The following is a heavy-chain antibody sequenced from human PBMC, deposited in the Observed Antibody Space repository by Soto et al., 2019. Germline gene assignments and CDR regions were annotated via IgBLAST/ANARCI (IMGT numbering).Heavy chain of an antibody. V-gene: IGHV1-69*13. CDR1: GGNFSSYA. D-gene: IGHD2-2*02. Sequence: ASVKVSCKASGGNFSSYAISWVRQAPGQGLEWMGGIIPIFGTANYAQKFQGRVTITADESTSTAYMELSSLRSEDTAVYYCARNIVVVPAAIQHYYYGMDVWGQGTTVTVS. CDR3: ARNIVVVPAAIQHYYYGMDV. CDR2: IIPIFGTA. J-gene: IGHJ6*02.